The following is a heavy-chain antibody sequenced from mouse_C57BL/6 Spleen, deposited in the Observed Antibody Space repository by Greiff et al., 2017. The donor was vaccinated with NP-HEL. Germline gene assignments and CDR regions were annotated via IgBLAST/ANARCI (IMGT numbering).Heavy chain of an antibody. D-gene: IGHD3-2*02. CDR3: AETAQATYFDY. Sequence: EVQVVESGAELVKPGASVKLSCTASGFNIKDYYMHWVKQRTEQGLEWIGRIDPEDGETKYAPKFQGKATITADTSSNTAYLQLSSLTSEDTAVYYCAETAQATYFDYWGQGTTLTVSS. V-gene: IGHV14-2*01. J-gene: IGHJ2*01. CDR2: IDPEDGET. CDR1: GFNIKDYY.